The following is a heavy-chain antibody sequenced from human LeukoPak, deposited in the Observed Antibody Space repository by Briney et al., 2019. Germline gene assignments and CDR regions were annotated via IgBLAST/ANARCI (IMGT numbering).Heavy chain of an antibody. CDR3: ARHVSVSAAAGWGNYFDY. Sequence: SETLSLTRTVSGGSISSYYWSCIRQPPGKGLEWIGYIYYGGSTNYNPSLKSRVTISVDTSKNQFSLKLSSVTAADTAVYYCARHVSVSAAAGWGNYFDYWGQGTLVTVSS. V-gene: IGHV4-59*08. J-gene: IGHJ4*02. CDR2: IYYGGST. CDR1: GGSISSYY. D-gene: IGHD3-16*01.